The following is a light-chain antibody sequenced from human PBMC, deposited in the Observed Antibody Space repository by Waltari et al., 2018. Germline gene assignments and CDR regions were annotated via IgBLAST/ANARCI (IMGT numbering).Light chain of an antibody. CDR3: QQYNNWLTWS. CDR2: GAS. V-gene: IGKV3-15*01. CDR1: QSVDSN. Sequence: EIVMTQSPATLSVSPGERATLSCRASQSVDSNLAWYQQKPGQAPRLLIFGASTRATGIPARFSGSGSGTEFTLTICSLQSEDFAVYYCQQYNNWLTWSFGQGTKVEIK. J-gene: IGKJ1*01.